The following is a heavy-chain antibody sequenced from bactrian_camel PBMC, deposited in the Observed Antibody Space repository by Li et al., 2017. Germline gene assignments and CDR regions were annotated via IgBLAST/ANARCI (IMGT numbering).Heavy chain of an antibody. V-gene: IGHV3S1*01. D-gene: IGHD1*01. CDR3: AATSATSWNTMATRIRDCIRRPGEAGFGY. Sequence: LVESGGGSVQTGGSLRLSCVFSGYTNGIRFMAWFRQPTGKEREGVAGIIAGGPSTFYANSVKGRFTITVDNASSTLYLQMNNLQPEDTATYYCAATSATSWNTMATRIRDCIRRPGEAGFGYWGQGTQVTVS. CDR1: GYTNGIRF. CDR2: IIAGGPST. J-gene: IGHJ6*01.